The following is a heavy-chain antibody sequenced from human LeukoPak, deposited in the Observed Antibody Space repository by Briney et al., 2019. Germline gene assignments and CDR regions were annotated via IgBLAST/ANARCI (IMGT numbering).Heavy chain of an antibody. CDR1: GFTFSDYY. D-gene: IGHD5-18*01. J-gene: IGHJ4*02. CDR3: ARPRGRGYSYGYMGY. Sequence: GGSLRLSCAAAGFTFSDYYMSWIRQAPGKGLEWVSYISSSGSTIYYADSVKGRFTISRDNAKNSLYLQMNSLRAEDTAVYYCARPRGRGYSYGYMGYWGQGTLVTVSS. V-gene: IGHV3-11*04. CDR2: ISSSGSTI.